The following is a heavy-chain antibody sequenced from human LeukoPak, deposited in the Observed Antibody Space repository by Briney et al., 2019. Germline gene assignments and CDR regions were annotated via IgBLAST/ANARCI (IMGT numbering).Heavy chain of an antibody. V-gene: IGHV1-3*01. CDR3: ARDSGSGNNDY. D-gene: IGHD1-26*01. CDR2: ISAGNGNT. Sequence: ASVSVSYKASGYTFTIYAIHWVRQAPGQRGEWMGWISAGNGNTKYSQNFQGRVTFISNTSATTAFMELSSLRSEDAAAYYCARDSGSGNNDYWGQGTLVTVSS. J-gene: IGHJ4*02. CDR1: GYTFTIYA.